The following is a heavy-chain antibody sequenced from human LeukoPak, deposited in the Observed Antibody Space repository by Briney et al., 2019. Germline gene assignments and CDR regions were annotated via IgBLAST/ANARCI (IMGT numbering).Heavy chain of an antibody. CDR1: GGTFTSYA. V-gene: IGHV1-69*04. CDR3: ARVGSPHDGYNPYYYYYGMDV. J-gene: IGHJ6*02. D-gene: IGHD5-24*01. Sequence: ASVKVSCKASGGTFTSYAISWVRQAPGQGLEWMGRIIPILGIANYAQKFQGRVTITADKSTSTAYMELSSLRSEDTAVYYCARVGSPHDGYNPYYYYYGMDVWGQGTTVTVSS. CDR2: IIPILGIA.